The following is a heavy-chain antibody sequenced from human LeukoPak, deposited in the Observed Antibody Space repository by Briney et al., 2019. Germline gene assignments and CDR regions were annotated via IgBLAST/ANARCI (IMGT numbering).Heavy chain of an antibody. D-gene: IGHD1-26*01. CDR1: GFTFSNYW. V-gene: IGHV3-23*01. J-gene: IGHJ5*02. CDR2: ISGSGGST. Sequence: GGSLRLSCVASGFTFSNYWMHWVRQAPGKGLEWVSAISGSGGSTYYADSVKGRFTISRDNSKNTLYLQMNSLRAEDTAVYYCAKRAYSGSSNWFDPWGQGTLVTVSS. CDR3: AKRAYSGSSNWFDP.